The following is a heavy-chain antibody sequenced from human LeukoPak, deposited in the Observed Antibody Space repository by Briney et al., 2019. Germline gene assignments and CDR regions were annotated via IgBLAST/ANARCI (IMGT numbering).Heavy chain of an antibody. Sequence: GRSLRLSCAASGFTFINYGMHWVRQAPGKGLEWVAVISYDGTDKYYADSVKGRFTISRDNSKNTLYLQMNSLKTDDTAVYYCANYGDYQYFDYWGQGTPVTVSS. CDR2: ISYDGTDK. CDR3: ANYGDYQYFDY. D-gene: IGHD4-17*01. CDR1: GFTFINYG. V-gene: IGHV3-30*18. J-gene: IGHJ4*02.